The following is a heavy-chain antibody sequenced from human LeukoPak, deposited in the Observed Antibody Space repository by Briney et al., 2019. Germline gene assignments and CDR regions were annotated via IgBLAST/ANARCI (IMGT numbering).Heavy chain of an antibody. CDR3: ARGRRNLIVGATIRRGLDY. D-gene: IGHD1-26*01. CDR2: IYCSGST. Sequence: PSETLSLTCTVSGGSISSSSYYWGWIRQPPGKGLEWIGSIYCSGSTYYNPSLKSRVTIYVDTSKNQFSLRLSSVTAADTAVYYCARGRRNLIVGATIRRGLDYWGQGTLVTVSS. J-gene: IGHJ4*02. CDR1: GGSISSSSYY. V-gene: IGHV4-39*01.